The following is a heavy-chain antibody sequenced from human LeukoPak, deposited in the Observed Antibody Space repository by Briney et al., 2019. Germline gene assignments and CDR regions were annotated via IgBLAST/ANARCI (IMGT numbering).Heavy chain of an antibody. D-gene: IGHD3-22*01. V-gene: IGHV4-61*01. CDR3: ARESPRYYDSSGYYTSYYYYGMDV. CDR2: IYYSGST. J-gene: IGHJ6*02. CDR1: GGSVSSSNYY. Sequence: SETLSLTCTVSGGSVSSSNYYWSWIRQPPGKGLGWIGYIYYSGSTNYNPSLKSRITISADTSKNQFSLKLSSVTAADTAVYYCARESPRYYDSSGYYTSYYYYGMDVWGQGTTVTVPS.